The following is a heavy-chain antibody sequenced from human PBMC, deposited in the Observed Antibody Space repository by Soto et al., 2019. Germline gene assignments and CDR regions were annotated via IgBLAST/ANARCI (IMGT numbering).Heavy chain of an antibody. Sequence: TSETLSLTCTVSGVSISSGPYSWGWIRQPPGEGLEWIGSIYYSGSTYYNPSLKSRVTISVDTSKNQFSLKLSSVTAADTAVYYCARSMTTVVTLDYWGQGTLVTVSS. J-gene: IGHJ4*02. CDR2: IYYSGST. CDR3: ARSMTTVVTLDY. V-gene: IGHV4-39*01. CDR1: GVSISSGPYS. D-gene: IGHD4-17*01.